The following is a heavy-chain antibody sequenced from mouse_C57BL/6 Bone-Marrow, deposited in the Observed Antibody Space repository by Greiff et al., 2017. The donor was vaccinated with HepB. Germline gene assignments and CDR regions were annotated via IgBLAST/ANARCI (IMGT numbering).Heavy chain of an antibody. CDR1: GFTFSDYG. Sequence: EVQGVESGGGLVKPGGSLKLSCAASGFTFSDYGMHWVRQAPEKGLEWVAYISSGSSTIYYADTVKGRFTISRDNAKNTLFLQMTSLRSEDTTMYYWGRLMSNYPYYAIDYWGQGTSVTVSS. CDR3: GRLMSNYPYYAIDY. CDR2: ISSGSSTI. J-gene: IGHJ4*01. V-gene: IGHV5-17*01. D-gene: IGHD2-5*01.